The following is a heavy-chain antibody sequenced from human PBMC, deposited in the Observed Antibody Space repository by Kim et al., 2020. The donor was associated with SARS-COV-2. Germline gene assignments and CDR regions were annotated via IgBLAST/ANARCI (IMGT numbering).Heavy chain of an antibody. V-gene: IGHV2-70*01. CDR3: ARIRVGGATDWYFDL. D-gene: IGHD1-26*01. J-gene: IGHJ2*01. Sequence: TSLKTRLTISKDTSKNQVVLTMTNMDPVDTATYYCARIRVGGATDWYFDLWGRGTLVTVSS.